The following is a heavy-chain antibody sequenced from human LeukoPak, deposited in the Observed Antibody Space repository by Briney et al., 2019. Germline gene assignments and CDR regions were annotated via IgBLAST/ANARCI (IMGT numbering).Heavy chain of an antibody. Sequence: GGSLRLSCAASGFNLSSFAMTWVRQAPGKGLEWLSSITAGHYSTYNTDSVKGRFTISRDDSKNTLYLQMNSLRADDTAVYYCTKDPNGDYVGAFDPWGQGTLVTVSS. CDR2: ITAGHYST. CDR3: TKDPNGDYVGAFDP. V-gene: IGHV3-23*01. D-gene: IGHD4-17*01. J-gene: IGHJ5*02. CDR1: GFNLSSFA.